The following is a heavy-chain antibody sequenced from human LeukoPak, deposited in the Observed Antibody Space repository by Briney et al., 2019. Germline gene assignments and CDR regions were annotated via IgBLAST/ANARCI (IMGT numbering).Heavy chain of an antibody. CDR3: ARAVSPYYYYYMDV. CDR1: GGSFIGYY. Sequence: PSETLSLTCAVYGGSFIGYYWRCMPDPPGEGRGWIWEVLHSGSTNYIPSLKGRVTISVDTSKSQISLKLSSVTVADTAVYYCARAVSPYYYYYMDVWGKGTTVTVSS. V-gene: IGHV4-34*12. D-gene: IGHD3-22*01. CDR2: VLHSGST. J-gene: IGHJ6*03.